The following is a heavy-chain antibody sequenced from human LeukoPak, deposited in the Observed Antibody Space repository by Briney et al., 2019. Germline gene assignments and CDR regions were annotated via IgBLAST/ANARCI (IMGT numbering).Heavy chain of an antibody. D-gene: IGHD3-10*02. J-gene: IGHJ6*02. V-gene: IGHV1-18*01. CDR3: ATPMSGDRGYYYGMDV. CDR1: GYTFTSYA. CDR2: ISAYNGNT. Sequence: ASVKVSCKASGYTFTSYAMHWVRQAPGQRLEWMGWISAYNGNTNYAQKLQGRVTMTTDTSTSTAYMELRSLRSDDTAVYYCATPMSGDRGYYYGMDVWGQGNTVTVSS.